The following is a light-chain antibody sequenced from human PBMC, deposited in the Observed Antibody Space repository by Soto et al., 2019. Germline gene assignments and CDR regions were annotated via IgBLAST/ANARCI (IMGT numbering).Light chain of an antibody. CDR3: QQYGSSPGT. V-gene: IGKV3-20*01. Sequence: EIGLTQSPGTLSLSPGERATLSCRATQSVSSNFLAWYQQKPGQAPKLLISGASSRATGIPDRFSGSGSGTDVTITISRLEPEDFALYSCQQYGSSPGTFGQGTKLEIK. CDR1: QSVSSNF. J-gene: IGKJ2*02. CDR2: GAS.